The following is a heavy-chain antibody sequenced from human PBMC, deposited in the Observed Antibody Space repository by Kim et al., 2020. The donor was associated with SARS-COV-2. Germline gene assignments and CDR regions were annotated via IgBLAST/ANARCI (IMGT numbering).Heavy chain of an antibody. CDR2: ISASSDTT. Sequence: GGSLRLSCLVSGFTFSNYDMGWVRQAPGKGLEWVSVISASSDTTYNADSVKGRFTISRDNSRNTLYLQMNSLRAEDTAVYYCAKGHTGQLVNLCPDRWGQGTRVTVSS. CDR3: AKGHTGQLVNLCPDR. CDR1: GFTFSNYD. D-gene: IGHD6-13*01. J-gene: IGHJ4*02. V-gene: IGHV3-23*01.